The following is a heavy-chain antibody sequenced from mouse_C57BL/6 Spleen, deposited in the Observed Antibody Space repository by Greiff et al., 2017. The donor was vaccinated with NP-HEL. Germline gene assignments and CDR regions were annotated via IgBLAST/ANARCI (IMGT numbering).Heavy chain of an antibody. Sequence: VQLQQPGAELVKPGASVKLSCKASGYTFTSYWMQWVKQRPGQGLEWIGEIDPSDSYTNYNQKFKGKATLTVDTSSSTAYMQLSSLTSEDSAVYYCARKGDDYDGLDYWGQGTTLTVSS. CDR3: ARKGDDYDGLDY. J-gene: IGHJ2*01. CDR1: GYTFTSYW. V-gene: IGHV1-50*01. D-gene: IGHD2-4*01. CDR2: IDPSDSYT.